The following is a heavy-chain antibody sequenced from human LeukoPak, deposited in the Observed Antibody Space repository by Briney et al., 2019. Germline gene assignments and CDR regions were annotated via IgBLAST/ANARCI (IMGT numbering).Heavy chain of an antibody. CDR2: INPNSGGT. D-gene: IGHD4-17*01. J-gene: IGHJ4*02. CDR3: ARDRDYGDYNTQDLFVY. V-gene: IGHV1-2*02. CDR1: GYTFTGYY. Sequence: ASVKVSCKASGYTFTGYYMHWVRQAPGQGLGWMGWINPNSGGTNYAQKFQGRVTMTTDTSTSTAYMELRSLRSDDTAVYYCARDRDYGDYNTQDLFVYWGQGTLVTVSS.